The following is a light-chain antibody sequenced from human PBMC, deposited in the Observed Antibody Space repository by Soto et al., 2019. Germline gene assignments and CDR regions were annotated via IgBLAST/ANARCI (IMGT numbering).Light chain of an antibody. Sequence: QSAVTQPASVSGSPGQSVTISCSGSDIGNYNLVSWYQHLPGRAPKLLIFEVTMRPSGISDRFSGSKSASTASLTVSGLQAEDEADYYCSSYAGSNNLVFGGGTKLTVL. CDR1: SDIGNYNL. J-gene: IGLJ2*01. CDR3: SSYAGSNNLV. V-gene: IGLV2-23*02. CDR2: EVT.